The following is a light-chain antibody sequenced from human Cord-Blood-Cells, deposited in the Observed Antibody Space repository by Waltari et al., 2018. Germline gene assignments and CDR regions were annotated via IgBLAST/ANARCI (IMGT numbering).Light chain of an antibody. V-gene: IGLV1-40*01. J-gene: IGLJ1*01. CDR3: QSYDSSLSVYV. CDR2: GNS. Sequence: QSVLTQPPSVSGAPGQRVTISCTGSSSNIGAGYDVHWYQQRPGTAPKLLIYGNSNGPSGVPDRFSGSKSGTSASLAITGLQAEDEADYYCQSYDSSLSVYVFGTGTKVTVL. CDR1: SSNIGAGYD.